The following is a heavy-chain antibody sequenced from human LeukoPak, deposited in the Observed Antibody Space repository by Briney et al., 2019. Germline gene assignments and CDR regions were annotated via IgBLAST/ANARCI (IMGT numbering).Heavy chain of an antibody. CDR1: GFSFSDYA. V-gene: IGHV3-23*01. Sequence: GGSLRLSCAASGFSFSDYAMTWVRQASGKGLEWVSAISGSGTSTYYADSVKGRFSISRDNSKNTLYLQMNSLRVEDTAVYYCAAHARGNSFWDYWGQGTLVTVSS. CDR2: ISGSGTST. J-gene: IGHJ4*02. D-gene: IGHD4-23*01. CDR3: AAHARGNSFWDY.